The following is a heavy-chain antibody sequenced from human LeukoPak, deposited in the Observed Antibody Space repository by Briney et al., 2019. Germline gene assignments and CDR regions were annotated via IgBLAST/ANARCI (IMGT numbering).Heavy chain of an antibody. CDR3: ARELGNEDY. CDR2: IIPIFGTT. Sequence: SVKVSCKASGGTFSSYSISWVRQTPGQGLEWMGGIIPIFGTTNYAQNFQGRVTITADESTSTAYMELSSLISEDTAVYYCARELGNEDYWGQGTLVTVSS. J-gene: IGHJ4*02. CDR1: GGTFSSYS. V-gene: IGHV1-69*13. D-gene: IGHD7-27*01.